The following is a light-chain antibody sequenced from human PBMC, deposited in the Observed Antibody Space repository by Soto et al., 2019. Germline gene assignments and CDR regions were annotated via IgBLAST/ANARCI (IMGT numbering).Light chain of an antibody. J-gene: IGKJ1*01. CDR2: GAS. CDR3: HQHGGSPET. Sequence: TVLTQSKRTLSFSPGERATLSCRASQSVNNNYLASYQQKPGQAPRLLIFGASRRATGIPDRFIGSGSGTEFILTISRLEPDDFAIYHCHQHGGSPETFGQGTKVDIK. V-gene: IGKV3-20*01. CDR1: QSVNNNY.